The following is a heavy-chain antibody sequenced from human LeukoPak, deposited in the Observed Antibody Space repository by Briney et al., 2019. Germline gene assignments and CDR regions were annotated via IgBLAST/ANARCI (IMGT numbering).Heavy chain of an antibody. Sequence: SETLSLTCTVSGGSISSYYWSWIRQPPGKGLEWIGYIYYSGSTNYNPSLKSRVTISVDTSKNQFSLKLSSVTAADTAVYYCAREGEPLNTIFGGQPCNRFRPWGQGTLVTVSS. J-gene: IGHJ5*02. CDR3: AREGEPLNTIFGGQPCNRFRP. CDR1: GGSISSYY. V-gene: IGHV4-59*01. D-gene: IGHD3-3*01. CDR2: IYYSGST.